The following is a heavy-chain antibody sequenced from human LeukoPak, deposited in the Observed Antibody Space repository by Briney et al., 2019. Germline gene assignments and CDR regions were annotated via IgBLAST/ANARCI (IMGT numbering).Heavy chain of an antibody. Sequence: SATLSLTCTVSGGSIGTYYWSWIRQPAGKGLEWIGRIYTSGSTYYNPSLKSRVTMSVDTSKNQFSLKLNSVTAADTAVYYCAKGGSSWYNWFDPWGQGSLVTVSS. V-gene: IGHV4-4*07. CDR2: IYTSGST. CDR3: AKGGSSWYNWFDP. CDR1: GGSIGTYY. D-gene: IGHD6-13*01. J-gene: IGHJ5*02.